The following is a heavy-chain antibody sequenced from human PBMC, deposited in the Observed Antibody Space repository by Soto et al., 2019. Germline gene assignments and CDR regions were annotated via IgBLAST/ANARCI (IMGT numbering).Heavy chain of an antibody. CDR3: TRDFVRGNSDESEAFDI. D-gene: IGHD5-12*01. CDR2: VIPSYNTA. J-gene: IGHJ3*02. V-gene: IGHV1-69*06. CDR1: GGTFSNAA. Sequence: QLQLVQSGAEVQKPGSSVKVSCKASGGTFSNAAISWVRQAPGQGLQWLGGVIPSYNTALYKSNFQGRVTITADKSTNTANMELTGLTSDDTGMYLCTRDFVRGNSDESEAFDIWGQGTMIIVSS.